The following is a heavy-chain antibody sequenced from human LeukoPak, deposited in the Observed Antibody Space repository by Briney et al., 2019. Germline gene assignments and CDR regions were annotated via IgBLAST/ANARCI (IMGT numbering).Heavy chain of an antibody. CDR2: ISSSTDYI. Sequence: GGSLRLSCAASGFTFSSYSMNWVRQAPGKGLEWVSSISSSTDYIYYADSMKGRFTISRDNAKNSLYPQMNSLRAEDTAVYYCARDAYGDYSFDYWGQGTLVTVSS. J-gene: IGHJ4*02. V-gene: IGHV3-21*01. CDR1: GFTFSSYS. CDR3: ARDAYGDYSFDY. D-gene: IGHD4-17*01.